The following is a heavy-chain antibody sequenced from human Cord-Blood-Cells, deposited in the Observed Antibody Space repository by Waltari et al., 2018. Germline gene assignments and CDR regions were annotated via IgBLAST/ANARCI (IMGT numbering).Heavy chain of an antibody. CDR3: ARGQLTGNWFDP. V-gene: IGHV4-34*01. J-gene: IGHJ5*02. CDR1: GGSFSGYY. D-gene: IGHD3-9*01. CDR2: INHSGST. Sequence: QVQLQQWGAGLLKPSETLSLTCAVYGGSFSGYYWSWIRQPPGKGLEWIGEINHSGSTNYTPSLKSRVTISVDTSKNQFSLKLSSVTAADTAVYYCARGQLTGNWFDPWGQGTLVTVSS.